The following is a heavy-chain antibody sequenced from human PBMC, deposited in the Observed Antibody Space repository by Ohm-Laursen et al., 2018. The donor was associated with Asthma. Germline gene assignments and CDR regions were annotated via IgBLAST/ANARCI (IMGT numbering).Heavy chain of an antibody. D-gene: IGHD2/OR15-2a*01. CDR1: GGSISSGSYY. V-gene: IGHV4-39*01. Sequence: SDTLSLTCTVSGGSISSGSYYWSWIRQHPGKGLEWIGYIYYSGSTYYNPSLKSRVTISVDTSKNQFSLKLTSVTAADTAVYFCARHTFLYGMDVWGQGTTVTVSS. CDR2: IYYSGST. CDR3: ARHTFLYGMDV. J-gene: IGHJ6*02.